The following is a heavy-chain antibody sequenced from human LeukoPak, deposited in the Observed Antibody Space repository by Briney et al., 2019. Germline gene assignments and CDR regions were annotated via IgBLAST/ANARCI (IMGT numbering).Heavy chain of an antibody. Sequence: PSETLSLTCAVYGGSFSGYYWSWIRQPPGKGLEWIGEINHSGSTNYNPSLKSRVTIPVDTSKNQFSLKLSSVTAADTAVYYCARGQGFHYDSSGYYCGWFDPWGQGTLVTVSS. J-gene: IGHJ5*02. CDR2: INHSGST. V-gene: IGHV4-34*01. CDR1: GGSFSGYY. D-gene: IGHD3-22*01. CDR3: ARGQGFHYDSSGYYCGWFDP.